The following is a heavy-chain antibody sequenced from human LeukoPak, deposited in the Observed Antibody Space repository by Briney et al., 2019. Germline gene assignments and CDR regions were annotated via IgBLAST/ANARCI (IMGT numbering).Heavy chain of an antibody. D-gene: IGHD3-3*01. V-gene: IGHV4-61*02. CDR1: GGPISSGSYY. J-gene: IGHJ4*02. CDR2: IYTSGST. Sequence: SETLSLTCTVSGGPISSGSYYWSWIRQPAGKGLEWIGRIYTSGSTNYNPSLKSRVTISVDTSKNQFSLKLSSVTAADTAVYYCAGGHYDFWSGIDYWGQGTLVTVSS. CDR3: AGGHYDFWSGIDY.